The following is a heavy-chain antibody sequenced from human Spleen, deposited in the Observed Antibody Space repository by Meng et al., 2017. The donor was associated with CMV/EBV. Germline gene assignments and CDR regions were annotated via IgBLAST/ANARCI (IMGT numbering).Heavy chain of an antibody. D-gene: IGHD3-10*01. J-gene: IGHJ6*02. V-gene: IGHV3-30-3*01. CDR3: ARVMGLANSGSFLYYGADV. CDR2: ISYDGSNY. CDR1: GFTFSGYA. Sequence: GESLKISCAVSGFTFSGYAMHWVRQAPGKGLEWVAVISYDGSNYYYADSVKGRFTISRDNSKNTLFLQMNSLRAEDTAVYYCARVMGLANSGSFLYYGADVWGQGTTVTVSS.